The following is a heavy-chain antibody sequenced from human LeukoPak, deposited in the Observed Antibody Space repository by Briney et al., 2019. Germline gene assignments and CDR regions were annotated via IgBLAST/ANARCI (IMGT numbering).Heavy chain of an antibody. Sequence: GGSLRLSCAASGFTFSDYYMSWIRQAPGKGPEWVASIKKDGSQKYYVDSVKGRFTISRDNAQNSLYLEMSSLSVEDTAIYSCARVGWELLNLHFDPWGQGTLVTVSS. D-gene: IGHD1-26*01. CDR3: ARVGWELLNLHFDP. CDR2: IKKDGSQK. CDR1: GFTFSDYY. J-gene: IGHJ5*02. V-gene: IGHV3-7*03.